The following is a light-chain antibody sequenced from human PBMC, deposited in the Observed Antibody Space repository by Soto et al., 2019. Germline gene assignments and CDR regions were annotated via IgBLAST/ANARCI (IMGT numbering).Light chain of an antibody. V-gene: IGKV1-17*01. J-gene: IGKJ1*01. Sequence: DIQMTQSPSSLSASVGDRVTITCRASQGLRNSLGWYQQKPGKAPKRLIYAASSLQGGVPSRFSGSGSGTEFTLTISSLQPEDFATYYCLQHNSYPRTFGPGTKLEIK. CDR2: AAS. CDR3: LQHNSYPRT. CDR1: QGLRNS.